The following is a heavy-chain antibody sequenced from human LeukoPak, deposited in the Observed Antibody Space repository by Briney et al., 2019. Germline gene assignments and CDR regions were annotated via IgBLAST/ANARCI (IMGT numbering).Heavy chain of an antibody. CDR3: ATKTDDYFDY. J-gene: IGHJ4*02. V-gene: IGHV3-20*04. CDR1: GFNFADHG. Sequence: GGSLRLSCAASGFNFADHGMSWVRQAPGKGLEWVSGIDWNGDITGFADSVKGRFTISRDNAKNSVYLQMNSLRAEDTAVYYCATKTDDYFDYWGQGILVTVSS. CDR2: IDWNGDIT.